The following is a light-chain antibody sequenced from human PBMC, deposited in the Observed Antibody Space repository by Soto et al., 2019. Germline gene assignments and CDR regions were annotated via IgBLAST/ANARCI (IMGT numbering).Light chain of an antibody. V-gene: IGLV2-14*01. CDR2: DAS. CDR3: SSYTSGSTDV. Sequence: SVLTQPASVSGSPGQSITISCTGTSSDVGGYNYVSWYQQHPGKAPKLMIYDASNRPSGVSNRFSGSKSGNTASLTISGLQAEDEADYYCSSYTSGSTDVFGTGTKVTVL. CDR1: SSDVGGYNY. J-gene: IGLJ1*01.